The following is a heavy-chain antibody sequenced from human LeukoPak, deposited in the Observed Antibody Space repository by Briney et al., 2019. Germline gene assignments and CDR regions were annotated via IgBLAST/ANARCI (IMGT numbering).Heavy chain of an antibody. CDR2: IYYSGST. D-gene: IGHD6-6*01. V-gene: IGHV4-39*01. CDR3: ASIIASRQWYFDY. J-gene: IGHJ4*02. CDR1: GGSISSSSYY. Sequence: SETLSLTCTVSGGSISSSSYYRGWNRQPPGKGLEWIGSIYYSGSTYYNPSLKSRVTISVDTSKNQFSLKLSSVTAADTAVYYCASIIASRQWYFDYWGKGTLVTVSS.